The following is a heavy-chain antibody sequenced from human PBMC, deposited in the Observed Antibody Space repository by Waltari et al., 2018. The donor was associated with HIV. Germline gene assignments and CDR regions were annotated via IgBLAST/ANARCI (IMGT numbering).Heavy chain of an antibody. CDR2: INPNSGGT. CDR3: ARGGINVVPAAWDAFDI. D-gene: IGHD2-2*01. Sequence: QVQLVQSGAEVKKPGASVKVSCTASGYTFTGYYMHWVRQAPGQGIEWMGWINPNSGGTNYAQKLQGRVTRTRDTSISTAYMELGRLRSDDTAVYYCARGGINVVPAAWDAFDIWGQGTMVTVSS. J-gene: IGHJ3*02. CDR1: GYTFTGYY. V-gene: IGHV1-2*02.